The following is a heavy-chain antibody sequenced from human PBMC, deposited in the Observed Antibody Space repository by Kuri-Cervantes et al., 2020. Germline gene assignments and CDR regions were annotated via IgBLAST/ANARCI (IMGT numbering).Heavy chain of an antibody. CDR2: ISYDGSNK. V-gene: IGHV3-30*03. D-gene: IGHD3-10*01. CDR1: GFTFSSYG. CDR3: ARSAMVRGVWIWDGMDV. J-gene: IGHJ6*02. Sequence: GESLKISCAASGFTFSSYGMHWVRQAPGKGLEWVAVISYDGSNKYYADSVKGRFTISRDNSKNTLYLQMNSLRAEDTAVYYCARSAMVRGVWIWDGMDVWGQGTTVTVSS.